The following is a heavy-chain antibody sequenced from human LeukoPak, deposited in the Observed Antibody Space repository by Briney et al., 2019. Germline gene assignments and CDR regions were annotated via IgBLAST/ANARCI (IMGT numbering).Heavy chain of an antibody. CDR1: GYSFTTFY. CDR3: ASLATIGSDSFDI. J-gene: IGHJ3*02. Sequence: ASVKVSCKASGYSFTTFYMHWVRRAPGQGLEWIGIINPSGGTTSQAQKFQGRVTMTRDTSTSTVYMELSSLRSEDTAVYYCASLATIGSDSFDIWGQGTMVTVSS. D-gene: IGHD2-2*03. V-gene: IGHV1-46*01. CDR2: INPSGGTT.